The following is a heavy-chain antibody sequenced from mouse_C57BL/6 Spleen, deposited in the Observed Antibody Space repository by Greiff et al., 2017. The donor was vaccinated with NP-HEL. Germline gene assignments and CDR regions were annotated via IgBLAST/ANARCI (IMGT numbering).Heavy chain of an antibody. D-gene: IGHD1-1*01. J-gene: IGHJ1*03. CDR1: GFSLTSYA. V-gene: IGHV2-9-1*01. CDR2: IWTGGGT. CDR3: ARNYYYGSSPYWYFDV. Sequence: VKLVESGPGLVAPSQSLSITCTVSGFSLTSYAISWVRQPPGKGLEWLGVIWTGGGTNYNSALKSRLSISKDNSKSQVFLKMNSLQTDDTARYYCARNYYYGSSPYWYFDVWGTGTTVTVSS.